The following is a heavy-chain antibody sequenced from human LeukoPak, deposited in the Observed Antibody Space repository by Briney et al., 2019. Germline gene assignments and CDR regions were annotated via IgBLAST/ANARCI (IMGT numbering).Heavy chain of an antibody. CDR1: GFTFDDYG. Sequence: GGSLRLSCAASGFTFDDYGMSWVRQAPGKGLEWVSGINWNGGSTGYADSVKGRFTISRDNAKNSLYLQMNSLRAEDSALYYCARVACYYDSSGYAYYFDYWGQGTLVTVSS. CDR2: INWNGGST. J-gene: IGHJ4*02. CDR3: ARVACYYDSSGYAYYFDY. D-gene: IGHD3-22*01. V-gene: IGHV3-20*04.